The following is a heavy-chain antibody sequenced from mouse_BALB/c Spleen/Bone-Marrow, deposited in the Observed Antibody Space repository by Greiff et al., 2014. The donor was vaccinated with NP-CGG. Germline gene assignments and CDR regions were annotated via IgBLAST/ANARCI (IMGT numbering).Heavy chain of an antibody. CDR3: TRSGKRYGAMDY. D-gene: IGHD2-10*02. CDR2: ISDGGTYT. J-gene: IGHJ4*01. V-gene: IGHV5-4*02. CDR1: GFTFSDYY. Sequence: EVKVVESGGGLVKPGGSPKLSCAASGFTFSDYYMYWVRQTPEKRLEWVATISDGGTYTFYPDSVKGRFTISRDNAKNNLYLQMSSLQSEDTAMYYCTRSGKRYGAMDYWGQGTSVTVSS.